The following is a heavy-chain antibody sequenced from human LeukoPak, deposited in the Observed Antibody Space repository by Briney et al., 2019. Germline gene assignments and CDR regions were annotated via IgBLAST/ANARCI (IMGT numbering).Heavy chain of an antibody. Sequence: GGSLRLSCATSGFTFTTFWMHWVRQAPGKGLVWVSRINHDGSSTNYADSVKGRFTISRDNAKNTVYLQMNSLRAEDTAVYYCVRDWGCSGYWQKYFDTWGQGTLVTVSS. CDR1: GFTFTTFW. D-gene: IGHD3-22*01. J-gene: IGHJ4*02. CDR2: INHDGSST. CDR3: VRDWGCSGYWQKYFDT. V-gene: IGHV3-74*01.